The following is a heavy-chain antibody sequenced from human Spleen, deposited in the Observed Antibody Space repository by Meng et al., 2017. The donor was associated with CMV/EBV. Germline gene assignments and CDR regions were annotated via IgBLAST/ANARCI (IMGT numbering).Heavy chain of an antibody. CDR2: SNPNGGGT. V-gene: IGHV1-2*06. J-gene: IGHJ3*02. D-gene: IGHD5-18*01. CDR1: GNTFRGYY. CDR3: ATLPRYTYGYASDI. Sequence: SGNTFRGYYIHWVRQAPGQGLEWMGRSNPNGGGTNHAQKFQGRVTMTRDTSISTAYMELSRLRSDDTAVYYCATLPRYTYGYASDIWGQGTRVTVSS.